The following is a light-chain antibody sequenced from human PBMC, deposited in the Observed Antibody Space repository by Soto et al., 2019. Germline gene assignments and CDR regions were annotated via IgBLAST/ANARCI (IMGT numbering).Light chain of an antibody. J-gene: IGLJ3*02. CDR3: QSFDSSLRGWV. CDR2: SNN. V-gene: IGLV1-40*01. Sequence: QSALTQPPSVSGAPGQRVTISCTGSSSNIGAGYDVHWYQQLPGTAPKLLIYSNNNRPSGVPDRFSGSKSGTSASLAITGLQAEDEADYYCQSFDSSLRGWVFGGGTKLTV. CDR1: SSNIGAGYD.